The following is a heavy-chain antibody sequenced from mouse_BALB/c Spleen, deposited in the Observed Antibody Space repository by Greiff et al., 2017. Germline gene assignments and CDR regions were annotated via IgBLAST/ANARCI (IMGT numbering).Heavy chain of an antibody. J-gene: IGHJ4*01. CDR2: ISYSGST. D-gene: IGHD1-3*01. CDR3: ARGYSPYAMDY. V-gene: IGHV3-2*02. Sequence: DVKLQESGPGLVKPSQSLSLTCTVTGYSITSDYAWNWLRQFPGNKLEWMGYISYSGSTSYNPSLKSRISITRDTSKNQFFLQLNSVTTEDTAKYYCARGYSPYAMDYWGQGTSVTVSS. CDR1: GYSITSDYA.